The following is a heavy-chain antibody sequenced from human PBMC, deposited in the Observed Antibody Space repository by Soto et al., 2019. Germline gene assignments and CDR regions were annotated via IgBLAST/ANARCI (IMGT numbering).Heavy chain of an antibody. V-gene: IGHV4-30-4*01. J-gene: IGHJ4*02. CDR2: IYYSGST. CDR3: AREIWSGYQFDY. D-gene: IGHD3-3*01. Sequence: PSETLSLTCTVSGASISSGDYYWICIRQPPGKGLELIGYIYYSGSTFYNPSLKSRLTISVDTSKNQFSLKLSSVTAADTAVYYCAREIWSGYQFDYWGQGTLVTVSS. CDR1: GASISSGDYY.